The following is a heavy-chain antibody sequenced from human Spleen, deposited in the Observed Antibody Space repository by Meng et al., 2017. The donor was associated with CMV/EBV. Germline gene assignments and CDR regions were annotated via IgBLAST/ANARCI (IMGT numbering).Heavy chain of an antibody. CDR1: GFTFSSSS. D-gene: IGHD3-3*01. Sequence: GESLKISCAASGFTFSSSSMNWVRQAPGKGLEWVSSISSSSSYIYYADSVKGRFTISRDNTKNSLYLQMNSLRAEDTAVYYCARVSLRVDFWSGYEIDYWGQGTLVTVSS. J-gene: IGHJ4*02. CDR3: ARVSLRVDFWSGYEIDY. V-gene: IGHV3-21*01. CDR2: ISSSSSYI.